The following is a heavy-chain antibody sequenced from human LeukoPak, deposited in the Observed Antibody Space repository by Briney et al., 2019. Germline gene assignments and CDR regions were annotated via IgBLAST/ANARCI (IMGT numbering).Heavy chain of an antibody. V-gene: IGHV4-31*03. J-gene: IGHJ4*02. CDR2: XXYXXST. CDR1: GGSIXSGGYY. D-gene: IGHD1-26*01. CDR3: ARGCLGEVGATLDLFYFDY. Sequence: SETLSLTCTVSGGSIXSGGYYWSWIRXXXXXXLXXIGXXXYXXSTYYNPSLKSRVTISVDTSKNQFSLKLSSVTAADTAVYYCARGCLGEVGATLDLFYFDYWGQGTLVTVSS.